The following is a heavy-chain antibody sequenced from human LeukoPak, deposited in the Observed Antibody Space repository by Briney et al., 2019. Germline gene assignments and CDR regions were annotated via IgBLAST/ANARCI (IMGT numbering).Heavy chain of an antibody. V-gene: IGHV4-61*01. CDR2: IYNGVNT. CDR3: ARSRAFNSGAFDP. D-gene: IGHD1-26*01. Sequence: SETLSLTCTVSGASVSSASYWSWIRQPPGKGVEWIAHIYNGVNTNYNPSLKSRVTISVDTSENQFSLRLNSVTAADTAVYYCARSRAFNSGAFDPWGQGSLVTVSS. J-gene: IGHJ5*02. CDR1: GASVSSASY.